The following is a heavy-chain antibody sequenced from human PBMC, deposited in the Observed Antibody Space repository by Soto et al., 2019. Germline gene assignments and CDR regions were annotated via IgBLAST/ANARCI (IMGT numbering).Heavy chain of an antibody. CDR3: ARVGTYYGSGSPYYSDY. CDR2: ISSSSSYI. V-gene: IGHV3-21*01. D-gene: IGHD3-10*01. CDR1: GFSFRSYY. J-gene: IGHJ4*02. Sequence: EVQLVESGGGLVKPGGSLRLSCAASGFSFRSYYMHWVRQAPGKGLEWVSSISSSSSYINYADSVKGRFTISRDNAKNSLYLQMDSRRAEDTAVYYCARVGTYYGSGSPYYSDYWGQGTLVTVSS.